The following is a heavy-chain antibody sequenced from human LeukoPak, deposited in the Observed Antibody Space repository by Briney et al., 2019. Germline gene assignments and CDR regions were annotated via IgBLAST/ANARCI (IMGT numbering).Heavy chain of an antibody. CDR3: ASLVAYSSSLGTTGFDY. V-gene: IGHV1-69*04. CDR2: IIPILGIA. J-gene: IGHJ4*02. Sequence: ASVKVSCKASGGTFSSYAISWVRQAPGQGLEWMGRIIPILGIANYAQKFQGRVTITADKSTSTAYMELSSLRSEDTAVYYCASLVAYSSSLGTTGFDYWGQGTLVTVSS. CDR1: GGTFSSYA. D-gene: IGHD6-6*01.